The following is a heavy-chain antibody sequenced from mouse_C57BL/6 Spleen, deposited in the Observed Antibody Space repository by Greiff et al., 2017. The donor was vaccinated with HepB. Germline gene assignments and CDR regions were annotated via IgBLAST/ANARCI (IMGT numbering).Heavy chain of an antibody. CDR2: IYPGGGYT. V-gene: IGHV1-63*01. CDR1: GYTFTNYW. J-gene: IGHJ3*01. Sequence: QVQLKESGAELVRPGTSVKMSCKASGYTFTNYWIGWAKQRPGHGLEWIGDIYPGGGYTNYNEKFKGKATLTADKSSSTAYMQFSSLTSEDSAIYYCARSYDYEWFAYWGQGTLVTVSA. D-gene: IGHD2-4*01. CDR3: ARSYDYEWFAY.